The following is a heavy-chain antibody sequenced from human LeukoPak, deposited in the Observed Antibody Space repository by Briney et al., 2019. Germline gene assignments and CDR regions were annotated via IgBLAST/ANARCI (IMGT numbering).Heavy chain of an antibody. CDR3: ARTSYSSSWDAVDP. D-gene: IGHD6-13*01. CDR2: IYYSGST. V-gene: IGHV4-39*01. Sequence: PSETLSLTCIVSGGSISSSSYYWGWIRQPPGKGLEWIGSIYYSGSTYYNPSLKSRVTISVDTSKNQFSLKLSSVTAADTAVYYCARTSYSSSWDAVDPWGQGTLVTVSS. J-gene: IGHJ5*02. CDR1: GGSISSSSYY.